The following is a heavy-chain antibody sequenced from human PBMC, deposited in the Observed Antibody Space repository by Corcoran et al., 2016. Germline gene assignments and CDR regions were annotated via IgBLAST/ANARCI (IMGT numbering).Heavy chain of an antibody. CDR1: GFTFSSYG. Sequence: QVQLVESGGGLVQPGRSLRLSCAASGFTFSSYGMHWVRQAPGQGLEWVAVISYDGSNKYYADSVKGRFTISRDNSKNTLYLQMNSLRAEETAVYYCAKAIGAAAGTGGYFDYWGQGTLVTVSS. D-gene: IGHD6-13*01. V-gene: IGHV3-30*18. J-gene: IGHJ4*02. CDR2: ISYDGSNK. CDR3: AKAIGAAAGTGGYFDY.